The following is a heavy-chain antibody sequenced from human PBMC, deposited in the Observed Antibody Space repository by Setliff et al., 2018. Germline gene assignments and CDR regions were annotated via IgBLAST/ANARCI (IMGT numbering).Heavy chain of an antibody. CDR1: GYSFSNFW. CDR2: IYPGDSHT. D-gene: IGHD4-4*01. CDR3: ARDGYSASDVFDF. J-gene: IGHJ3*01. V-gene: IGHV5-51*01. Sequence: GESLKISCKGSGYSFSNFWIGWVRQMPGKGLEWMGIIYPGDSHTRYSPSFQGQVTMSADKSINTAYLQWTSLKASDTAMYYCARDGYSASDVFDFWGQGTMVTVSS.